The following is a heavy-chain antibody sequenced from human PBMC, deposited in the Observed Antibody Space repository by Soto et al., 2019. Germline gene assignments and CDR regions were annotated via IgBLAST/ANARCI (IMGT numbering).Heavy chain of an antibody. CDR2: ISAYNGNT. CDR1: GYNFTSYG. J-gene: IGHJ4*01. D-gene: IGHD4-17*01. V-gene: IGHV1-18*01. CDR3: ARDIASGDYVSDY. Sequence: QVQLVQSGAEVKKPGASVRVSCKASGYNFTSYGISWVRQAPGQGLEWMGWISAYNGNTNYAQKLQGRGTITRDTSACTAYMELRSLRSDDTAVYYCARDIASGDYVSDYWGHGTLVTVSA.